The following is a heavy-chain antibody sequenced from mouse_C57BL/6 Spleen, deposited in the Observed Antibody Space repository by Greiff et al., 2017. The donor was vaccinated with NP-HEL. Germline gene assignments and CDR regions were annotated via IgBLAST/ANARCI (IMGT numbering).Heavy chain of an antibody. D-gene: IGHD1-1*01. Sequence: QVQLQQPGAELVMPGASVKLSCKASGYTFTSYWMHWVKQRPGHGLEWIGEIDPSDSYTNYNQKFKGKSTFTVEKSSSTAYMQLSRLTSEDSAVYYCARGRITTVVATPFAYWGQGTLVTVSA. CDR3: ARGRITTVVATPFAY. V-gene: IGHV1-69*01. CDR1: GYTFTSYW. J-gene: IGHJ3*01. CDR2: IDPSDSYT.